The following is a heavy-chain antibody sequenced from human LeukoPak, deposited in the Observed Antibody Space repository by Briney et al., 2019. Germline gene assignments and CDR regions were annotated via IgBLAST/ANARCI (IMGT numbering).Heavy chain of an antibody. Sequence: PGGSLRLSCAASGFTFSDYYMSWIRQAPGKGLEWVSYISSSGSTIYYADSVKGRFTISRDNAKNSLYLQMNSLRAEDTAVYYCARVHYDSSGYYRVRGAYYFDYWGQGTLVTVSS. CDR3: ARVHYDSSGYYRVRGAYYFDY. CDR2: ISSSGSTI. V-gene: IGHV3-11*01. CDR1: GFTFSDYY. D-gene: IGHD3-22*01. J-gene: IGHJ4*02.